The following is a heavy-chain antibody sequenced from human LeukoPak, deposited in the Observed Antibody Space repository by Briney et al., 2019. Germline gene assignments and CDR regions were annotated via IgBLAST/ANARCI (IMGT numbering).Heavy chain of an antibody. CDR2: IYPGDSDT. V-gene: IGHV5-51*01. D-gene: IGHD3-10*01. Sequence: GESLKISCKGSGYSFTSYWIGWVRQMPGKGLEWMGIIYPGDSDTSYSPSFQGQVTIAADKSISTAYLQWSSLKASDTAMYYCARHGTYYYGSGSPFDPWGQGTLVTVSS. CDR1: GYSFTSYW. CDR3: ARHGTYYYGSGSPFDP. J-gene: IGHJ5*02.